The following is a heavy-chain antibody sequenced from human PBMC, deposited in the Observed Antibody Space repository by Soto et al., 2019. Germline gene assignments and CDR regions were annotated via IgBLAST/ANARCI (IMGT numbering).Heavy chain of an antibody. CDR3: ARGRGDDYIWGSYRRKYAHDTNFDY. CDR1: GYTFTSYA. J-gene: IGHJ4*02. V-gene: IGHV1-3*01. D-gene: IGHD3-16*02. CDR2: INADSGNT. Sequence: ASVKVSCKASGYTFTSYAMHWVRQAPGQRLEWMGWINADSGNTKYAQKFQGRVTMTRNTSISTAYMELSSLRSEDTAVYYCARGRGDDYIWGSYRRKYAHDTNFDYWGQGTLVTVSS.